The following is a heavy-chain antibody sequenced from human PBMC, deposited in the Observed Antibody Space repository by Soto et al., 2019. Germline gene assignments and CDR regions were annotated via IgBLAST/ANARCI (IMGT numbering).Heavy chain of an antibody. V-gene: IGHV1-69*06. CDR1: GGTFSSYA. CDR3: ARSLYCGGDCLDAFDI. CDR2: IIPIFGTA. J-gene: IGHJ3*02. D-gene: IGHD2-21*02. Sequence: SVKVSCKASGGTFSSYAISWVRQAPGQGLEWMGGIIPIFGTANYAQKFQGRVTVTADKSTSTAYMELSSLRSEDTAVYYCARSLYCGGDCLDAFDIWGQGTMVTVSS.